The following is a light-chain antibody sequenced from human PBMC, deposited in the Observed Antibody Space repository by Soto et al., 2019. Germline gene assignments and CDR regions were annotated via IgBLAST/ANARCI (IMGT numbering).Light chain of an antibody. V-gene: IGLV2-14*01. Sequence: QSVLTQPASVSGSPGQSITFSCTGTSSDVGGHIYVSWYQQHPGKAPRLMIFEVSKRPSGVSTRFSGSKSGNTASLTISGLQAEDEADYYCGSYTSSRTLVFGTGTKVTVL. CDR3: GSYTSSRTLV. CDR1: SSDVGGHIY. J-gene: IGLJ1*01. CDR2: EVS.